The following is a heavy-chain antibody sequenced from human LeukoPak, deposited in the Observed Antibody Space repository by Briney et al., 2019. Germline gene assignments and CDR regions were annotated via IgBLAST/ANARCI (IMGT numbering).Heavy chain of an antibody. CDR2: IYYSGST. D-gene: IGHD2-2*01. J-gene: IGHJ6*02. V-gene: IGHV4-31*03. CDR1: GGSISSGGYY. CDR3: ARDQYCSSTSCYADYYGMDV. Sequence: PSETLSLTCTVSGGSISSGGYYWSWIRQHPGKGLEWIGYIYYSGSTYYNPSLKSRVTISVDTSKNQFSLKLSSVTAADTAVYYCARDQYCSSTSCYADYYGMDVWGQGTTVTVSS.